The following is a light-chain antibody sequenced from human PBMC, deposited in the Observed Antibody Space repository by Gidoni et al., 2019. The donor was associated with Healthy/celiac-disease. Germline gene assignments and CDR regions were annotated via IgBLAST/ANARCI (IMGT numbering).Light chain of an antibody. Sequence: EIVLTHSPGTLSLSPGERATLSCRASQSVSSSYLAWYQQKPGQAPRLLIYGASSRATGIPYRFSGSGSGTDFTLTISRLEPEDFAVYYCQQYGSSPGTFGGGTKVEIK. J-gene: IGKJ4*01. CDR2: GAS. V-gene: IGKV3-20*01. CDR1: QSVSSSY. CDR3: QQYGSSPGT.